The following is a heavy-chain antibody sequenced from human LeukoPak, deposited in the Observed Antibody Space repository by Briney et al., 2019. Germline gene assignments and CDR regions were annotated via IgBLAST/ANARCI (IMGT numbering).Heavy chain of an antibody. D-gene: IGHD3-22*01. CDR1: GGSISSYY. CDR2: IYYSGST. J-gene: IGHJ3*02. Sequence: SETLSLTCTVSGGSISSYYWSWIRQPPGKGLEWIGSIYYSGSTYYNPSLKSRVTISVDTSKNQFSLKLSSVTAADTAVYYCARCPRNYYDSSGYYYDAFDIWGQGTMVTVSS. V-gene: IGHV4-59*05. CDR3: ARCPRNYYDSSGYYYDAFDI.